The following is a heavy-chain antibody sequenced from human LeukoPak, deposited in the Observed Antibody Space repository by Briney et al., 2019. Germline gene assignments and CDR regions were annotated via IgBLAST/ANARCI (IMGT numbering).Heavy chain of an antibody. V-gene: IGHV4-34*01. D-gene: IGHD3-22*01. CDR2: INHSGST. CDR3: ARSAYYYDSSGYGGYYFDY. J-gene: IGHJ4*02. CDR1: GGSFSGYY. Sequence: SETLSLTCAVYGGSFSGYYWSWIRQPPGKGLEWIGEINHSGSTNYNPSLKSRVTISEDTSKNQFSLKLSSVTAADTAVYYCARSAYYYDSSGYGGYYFDYWGQGTLVTVSS.